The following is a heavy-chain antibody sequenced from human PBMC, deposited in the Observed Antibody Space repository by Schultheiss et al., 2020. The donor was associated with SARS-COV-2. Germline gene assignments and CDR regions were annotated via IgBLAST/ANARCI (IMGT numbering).Heavy chain of an antibody. CDR2: ISSSGSTI. J-gene: IGHJ4*02. V-gene: IGHV3-48*03. CDR1: GFTFSSYE. CDR3: AKDRDSSGYNDY. D-gene: IGHD3-22*01. Sequence: GGSLRLSFAASGFTFSSYEMNWVRQAPGKGLEWVSYISSSGSTIYYADSVKGRFTVSRDNAKNTLYLQMNSLRAEDTAVYYCAKDRDSSGYNDYWGQGTLVTVSS.